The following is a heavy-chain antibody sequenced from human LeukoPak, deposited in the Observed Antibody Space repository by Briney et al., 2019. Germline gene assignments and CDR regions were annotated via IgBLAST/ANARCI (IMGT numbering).Heavy chain of an antibody. CDR3: ARQWRYCSGGSCYRGDWFDP. V-gene: IGHV5-51*01. D-gene: IGHD2-15*01. CDR2: IYPGDSDT. J-gene: IGHJ5*02. Sequence: GESLKISCKGSGYSFTSYWIGWVRQMPGKGLEWMGIIYPGDSDTRYSPSFQGQVTISADKSISTAYLQWSSLKASDTAMYYCARQWRYCSGGSCYRGDWFDPWGQGTLVTVSS. CDR1: GYSFTSYW.